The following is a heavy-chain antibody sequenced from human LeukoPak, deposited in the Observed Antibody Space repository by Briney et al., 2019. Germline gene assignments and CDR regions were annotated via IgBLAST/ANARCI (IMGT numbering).Heavy chain of an antibody. Sequence: SETLSLTCTVSGYSISSGYYWGWIRQPPGKGLEWIGSIYHSGSTYYNPSLKSRVTISVDTSKNQFSLKLSSVTAADTAVYYCVRRAPGDSSGYYYGDAFDIWGQGTMVTVSS. CDR3: VRRAPGDSSGYYYGDAFDI. D-gene: IGHD3-22*01. CDR2: IYHSGST. J-gene: IGHJ3*02. V-gene: IGHV4-38-2*02. CDR1: GYSISSGYY.